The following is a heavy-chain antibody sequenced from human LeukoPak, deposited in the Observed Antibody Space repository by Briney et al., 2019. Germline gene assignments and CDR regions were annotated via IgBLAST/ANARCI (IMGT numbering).Heavy chain of an antibody. CDR3: ARRSPNGSGYCYFDH. Sequence: GESLETLWKCSGYSFTSYWIGWVRQMPGKGVEWMGIIYPGDSETRYSPSCQGQVTISADKSISAAYLQWSSLKASDTAMYYCARRSPNGSGYCYFDHWGQGTLGTVSS. V-gene: IGHV5-51*01. CDR1: GYSFTSYW. D-gene: IGHD3-22*01. CDR2: IYPGDSET. J-gene: IGHJ4*02.